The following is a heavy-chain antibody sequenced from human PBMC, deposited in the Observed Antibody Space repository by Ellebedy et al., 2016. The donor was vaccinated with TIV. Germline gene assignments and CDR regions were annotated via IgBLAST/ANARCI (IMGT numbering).Heavy chain of an antibody. CDR2: ISLTSTATGV. CDR3: ARENFYDTDV. CDR1: GFTFSVYY. Sequence: GGSLRLXXEASGFTFSVYYMSWIRQAPGKGLEWVSFISLTSTATGVGYADSVRGRFTISRDDAKNSLYLEMNSLRAEDSAVYYCARENFYDTDVWGQGTTVTVSS. J-gene: IGHJ6*02. V-gene: IGHV3-11*06.